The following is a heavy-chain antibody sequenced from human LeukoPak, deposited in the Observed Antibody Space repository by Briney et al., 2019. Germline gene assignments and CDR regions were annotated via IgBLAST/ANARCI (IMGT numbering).Heavy chain of an antibody. CDR2: ISYDGSNK. V-gene: IGHV3-30*01. D-gene: IGHD2-2*02. Sequence: GGSLRLSCAASGFTFSRYWMHWVRQAPGKGLEWVAVISYDGSNKYYADSVKGRFTISRDNSKNTLYLQMNSLRAEDTAVYYCARMVRFCSSTSCYRGGDYWGQGTLVTVSS. CDR1: GFTFSRYW. CDR3: ARMVRFCSSTSCYRGGDY. J-gene: IGHJ4*02.